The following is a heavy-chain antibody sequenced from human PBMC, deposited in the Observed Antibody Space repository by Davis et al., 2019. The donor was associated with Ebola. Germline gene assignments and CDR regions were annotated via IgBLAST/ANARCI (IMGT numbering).Heavy chain of an antibody. V-gene: IGHV5-51*01. CDR3: AKLSSSSWFHGMDV. D-gene: IGHD6-13*01. J-gene: IGHJ6*02. CDR2: ICLDDSDS. Sequence: GESLKTPCRASGYTFTNYWLGRVRQMPGKGPEWVGIICLDDSDSRYSPSFDGHITISVDKSISTAYLQWNSLTASDTAIYYCAKLSSSSWFHGMDVWGQGTTVSVSS. CDR1: GYTFTNYW.